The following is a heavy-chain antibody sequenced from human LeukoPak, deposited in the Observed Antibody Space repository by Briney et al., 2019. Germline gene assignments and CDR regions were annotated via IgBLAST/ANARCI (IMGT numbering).Heavy chain of an antibody. D-gene: IGHD3-22*01. CDR1: GFTFSNHW. Sequence: PGGSLRLSRAASGFTFSNHWMSWVRQAPGKGLEWVATIKENGRATYYLDSVKGSFTISRDNAKSSLFLQMNSLRAEDTAVYYCARDDRYSSSDYPAPDYWGQGTLVTVSS. CDR3: ARDDRYSSSDYPAPDY. V-gene: IGHV3-7*05. J-gene: IGHJ4*02. CDR2: IKENGRAT.